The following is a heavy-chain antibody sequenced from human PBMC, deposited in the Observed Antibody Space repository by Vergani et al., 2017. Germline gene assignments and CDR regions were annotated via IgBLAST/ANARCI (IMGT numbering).Heavy chain of an antibody. Sequence: VQLLESGGDLVQPGGSLRLSCAASGFIFNYYGINWVRQAPGKGLEWVSFIRSDGGSEMYADSVRGRFTISRDNSKNTVSLEMLSLRTEDTAVYYCAKGHSGQIGSPHDYYFDYWGQGTLVTVSS. V-gene: IGHV3-30*02. CDR2: IRSDGGSE. CDR1: GFIFNYYG. CDR3: AKGHSGQIGSPHDYYFDY. J-gene: IGHJ4*02. D-gene: IGHD1-26*01.